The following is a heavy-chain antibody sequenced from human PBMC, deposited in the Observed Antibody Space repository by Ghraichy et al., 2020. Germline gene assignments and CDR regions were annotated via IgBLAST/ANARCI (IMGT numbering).Heavy chain of an antibody. CDR2: ISSSSSTI. V-gene: IGHV3-48*02. CDR1: GFTFSSYS. CDR3: ARFSLTGYYNTGKTHHDY. Sequence: GGSLRLSCAASGFTFSSYSMNWVRQAPGKGLEWVSYISSSSSTIYYADSVKGRFTISRDNAKNSLYLQMNSLRDEDTAVYYCARFSLTGYYNTGKTHHDYWGQGTLVTVSS. D-gene: IGHD3-9*01. J-gene: IGHJ4*02.